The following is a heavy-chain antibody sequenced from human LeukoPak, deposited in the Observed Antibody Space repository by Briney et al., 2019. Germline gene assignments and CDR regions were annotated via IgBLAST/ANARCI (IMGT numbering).Heavy chain of an antibody. CDR1: GFTFSSYE. CDR2: ISSSGSTI. CDR3: AKGQRWYIDY. Sequence: PGGSLTLSCAASGFTFSSYELNWLRQAPGEGREGVSYISSSGSTIYYADSVKGRFTISRDNSKNPLYLQMNSLRAEDTAVYYCAKGQRWYIDYWGQGTLVTVSS. V-gene: IGHV3-48*03. J-gene: IGHJ4*02. D-gene: IGHD2-15*01.